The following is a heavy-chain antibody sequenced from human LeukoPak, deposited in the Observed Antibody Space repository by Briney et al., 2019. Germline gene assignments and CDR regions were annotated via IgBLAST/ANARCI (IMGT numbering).Heavy chain of an antibody. CDR2: IIPIFGTA. D-gene: IGHD3-22*01. CDR3: ARDRVHDSSGYYPHYFDY. Sequence: ASVKVSCKASGGTFSSYAISWVRQAPGQGVEWMGRIIPIFGTANYAQKFQCRVTITTDESTSTAYMELSSLRSEDTAVYYCARDRVHDSSGYYPHYFDYWGQGTLVTVSS. J-gene: IGHJ4*02. CDR1: GGTFSSYA. V-gene: IGHV1-69*05.